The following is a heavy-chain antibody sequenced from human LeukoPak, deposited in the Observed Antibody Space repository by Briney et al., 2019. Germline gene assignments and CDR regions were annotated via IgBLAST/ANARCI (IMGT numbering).Heavy chain of an antibody. CDR2: ISSSSSYI. V-gene: IGHV3-21*01. D-gene: IGHD2-15*01. Sequence: GGPLRLSCAASGFTFCSYSMNWVRQAPGKGLEWVSSISSSSSYIYYADSVKGRFTISRDNAKNSLYLQMNSLRAEDTAVYYCARGGARGGSCSFDYWGQGTLVTVSS. CDR3: ARGGARGGSCSFDY. J-gene: IGHJ4*02. CDR1: GFTFCSYS.